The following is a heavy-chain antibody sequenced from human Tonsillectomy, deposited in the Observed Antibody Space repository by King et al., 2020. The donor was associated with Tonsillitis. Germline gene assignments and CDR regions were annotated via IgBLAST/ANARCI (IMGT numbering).Heavy chain of an antibody. D-gene: IGHD3-22*01. Sequence: LQLQESGPGLVKPSQTLSLTCTVSGGSISSGNYYWNWIRQPAGKGLEWIGRIYTSGSTNYNPSLKSRVTISVDASKNQFSLKLSSVTAADTAVYYCARDQYDTSGYPYYYYYYMDVWGKGTTVTVSS. CDR3: ARDQYDTSGYPYYYYYYMDV. CDR2: IYTSGST. CDR1: GGSISSGNYY. V-gene: IGHV4-61*02. J-gene: IGHJ6*03.